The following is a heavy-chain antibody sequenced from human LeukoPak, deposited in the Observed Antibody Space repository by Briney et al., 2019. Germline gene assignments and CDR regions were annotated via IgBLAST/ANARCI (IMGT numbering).Heavy chain of an antibody. Sequence: PGGSLRLSCAASGFTFNNYGMNWVRQAPGKGLEWVSSISSSSSYIYYADSVRGRFTISRDNPKNSLYLQMNSLRAEDTAVYYCARVALVSGPSNGSESDAVDYWGQGTLVTVSS. CDR1: GFTFNNYG. J-gene: IGHJ4*02. V-gene: IGHV3-21*01. D-gene: IGHD3-10*01. CDR3: ARVALVSGPSNGSESDAVDY. CDR2: ISSSSSYI.